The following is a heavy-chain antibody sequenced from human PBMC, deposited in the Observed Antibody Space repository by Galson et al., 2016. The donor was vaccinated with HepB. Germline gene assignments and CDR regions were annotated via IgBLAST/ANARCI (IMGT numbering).Heavy chain of an antibody. V-gene: IGHV3-30*18. CDR2: KSSDANNK. CDR1: GFTFSGYG. J-gene: IGHJ4*02. CDR3: AKASMWGFTYYYDSTSEGFDY. Sequence: SLRLSCAASGFTFSGYGMHWVRQAPGKGLEWVAIKSSDANNKYYADSVKGRFTISIDNSKNTLYLQMNSLRPEDTAAYYCAKASMWGFTYYYDSTSEGFDYWGQGTLVTVSS. D-gene: IGHD3-22*01.